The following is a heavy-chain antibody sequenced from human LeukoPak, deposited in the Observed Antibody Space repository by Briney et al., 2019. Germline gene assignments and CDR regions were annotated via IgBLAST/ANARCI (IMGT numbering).Heavy chain of an antibody. D-gene: IGHD5-12*01. CDR2: IYYSGSN. Sequence: SETLSLTCTVSGGSISSGDYYWSCIRQPPGKGLEWIVYIYYSGSNYSNPSLRSRVTISVDTSKNQFSLKRSSVTAADTAVYYWAKAQGYSAYAKWVTNWFDHWGQGTLVTVSS. CDR1: GGSISSGDYY. J-gene: IGHJ5*02. V-gene: IGHV4-30-4*01. CDR3: AKAQGYSAYAKWVTNWFDH.